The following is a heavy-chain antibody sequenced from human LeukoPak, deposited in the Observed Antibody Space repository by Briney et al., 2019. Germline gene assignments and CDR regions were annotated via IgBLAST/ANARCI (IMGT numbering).Heavy chain of an antibody. V-gene: IGHV1-69*06. Sequence: GASVKVSCKASGGTFSSYAISWVRQAPGQGLEWMGGIIPIFDTASYAQKFHGRVTITADKSTSTAYMELSSLRSEDTAVYYCAIRGSSGWYAPTSWGQGTLVTVSS. CDR1: GGTFSSYA. CDR2: IIPIFDTA. D-gene: IGHD6-19*01. CDR3: AIRGSSGWYAPTS. J-gene: IGHJ5*02.